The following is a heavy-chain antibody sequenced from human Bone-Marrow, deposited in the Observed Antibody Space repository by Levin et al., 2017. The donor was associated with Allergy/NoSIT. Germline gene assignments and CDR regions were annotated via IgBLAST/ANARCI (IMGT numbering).Heavy chain of an antibody. D-gene: IGHD3-22*01. V-gene: IGHV1-18*01. CDR3: ARDLYYDESSDYPPEIFDY. J-gene: IGHJ4*02. CDR2: IDTYKFKT. CDR1: GYTFNNFG. Sequence: VASVKVSCKASGYTFNNFGISWVRQAPGQGLEWMGWIDTYKFKTTYAHKFQGRVTMSTDTSTSTAYMELKSLKSDDTAVYYCARDLYYDESSDYPPEIFDYWGQGTLVTVSS.